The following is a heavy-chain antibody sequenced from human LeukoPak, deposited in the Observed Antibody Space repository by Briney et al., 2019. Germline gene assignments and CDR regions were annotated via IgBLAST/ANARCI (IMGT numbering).Heavy chain of an antibody. CDR3: AKEIDTLGTNAFDI. Sequence: GGSLRLSCAALGFSFDDYPMHWVRQAPGKGLEWVSLINEDGGKTFYADSVRGRFTISRDNSKNSLYLQMNSLRTEDTALYYCAKEIDTLGTNAFDIWGQGTIVTVSS. CDR1: GFSFDDYP. V-gene: IGHV3-43*02. J-gene: IGHJ3*02. CDR2: INEDGGKT. D-gene: IGHD2-15*01.